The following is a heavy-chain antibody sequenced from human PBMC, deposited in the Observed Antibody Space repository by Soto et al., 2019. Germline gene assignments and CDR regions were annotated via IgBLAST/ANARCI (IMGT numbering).Heavy chain of an antibody. J-gene: IGHJ4*02. V-gene: IGHV3-23*01. D-gene: IGHD2-2*01. Sequence: GSLRLSCAASGFTFSSYAMSLVRQAPGKGLEWVSAISGSGGSTYYADSVKGRFTISRDNSKNTLYLQMNSLRAEDTAVYYCAKAGIVVVPAAAFDYWGQGSLVTVSS. CDR2: ISGSGGST. CDR1: GFTFSSYA. CDR3: AKAGIVVVPAAAFDY.